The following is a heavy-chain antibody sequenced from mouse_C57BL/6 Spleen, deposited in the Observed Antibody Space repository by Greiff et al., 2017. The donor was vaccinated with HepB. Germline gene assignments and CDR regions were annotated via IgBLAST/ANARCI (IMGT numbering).Heavy chain of an antibody. J-gene: IGHJ3*01. CDR2: IYPRSGNT. D-gene: IGHD1-1*01. CDR1: GYTFTSYG. Sequence: VQLQQSGAELARPGASVKLSCKASGYTFTSYGISWVKQRTGQGLEWIGEIYPRSGNTYYNEKFKGKATLTADKSSSTAYMELRSLKYEDSAVYFCARPYGSSKAWFAYWGQGTLVTVSA. V-gene: IGHV1-81*01. CDR3: ARPYGSSKAWFAY.